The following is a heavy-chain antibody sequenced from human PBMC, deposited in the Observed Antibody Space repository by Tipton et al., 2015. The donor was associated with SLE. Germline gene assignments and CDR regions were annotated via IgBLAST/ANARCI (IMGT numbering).Heavy chain of an antibody. J-gene: IGHJ4*02. Sequence: TLSLTCTVSGGSFGSGGYYWTWVRQSAGKGLEFIGRIYTSGSTNYNPSLKSRVTLSVDSSKNQFSLNLSSVTAADTAVYYCASGGHSGYWGQGILVTVSS. CDR3: ASGGHSGY. V-gene: IGHV4-61*02. D-gene: IGHD2-21*02. CDR2: IYTSGST. CDR1: GGSFGSGGYY.